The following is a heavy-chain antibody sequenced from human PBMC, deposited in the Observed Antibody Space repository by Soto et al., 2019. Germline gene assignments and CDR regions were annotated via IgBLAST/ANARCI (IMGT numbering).Heavy chain of an antibody. D-gene: IGHD6-13*01. CDR3: ASSGYSSSPAHFQH. Sequence: SETLSLTCTVSGGSISSGDYYWSWIREPPGKGLEWIGYIYYSGSTHYNPSLKGRVTISVDTSKNQFSLKLSSVTAADTAVYYCASSGYSSSPAHFQHWGQGTLVTVSS. CDR2: IYYSGST. J-gene: IGHJ1*01. V-gene: IGHV4-30-4*01. CDR1: GGSISSGDYY.